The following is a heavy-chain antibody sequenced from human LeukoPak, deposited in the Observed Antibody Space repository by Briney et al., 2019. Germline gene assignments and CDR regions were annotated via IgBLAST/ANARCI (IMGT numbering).Heavy chain of an antibody. Sequence: GGSLRLSCAASGFTFSTYWMSWVRQAPGKGLEWVANIKHDGSEKYYVDSVKGRFTISRDNAKNSLYLQMNSLRVEDTAVYYCARGRWGFDYWGQGTLVTVSS. D-gene: IGHD3-16*01. V-gene: IGHV3-7*01. CDR1: GFTFSTYW. CDR3: ARGRWGFDY. J-gene: IGHJ4*02. CDR2: IKHDGSEK.